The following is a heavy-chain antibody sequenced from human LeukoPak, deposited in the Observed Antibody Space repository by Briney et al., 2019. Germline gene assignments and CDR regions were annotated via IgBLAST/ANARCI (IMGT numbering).Heavy chain of an antibody. CDR3: AREGVDAFDM. D-gene: IGHD3-10*01. Sequence: PGGSLRLSCAASGFTFSSYSMNWVRQAPGKGLEWVSSISSSSSYIYYADSVKGRFTISRDNAKNSLFLQMDSLRAEDTAVYYCAREGVDAFDMWGQGTMVTVSS. CDR1: GFTFSSYS. V-gene: IGHV3-21*01. J-gene: IGHJ3*02. CDR2: ISSSSSYI.